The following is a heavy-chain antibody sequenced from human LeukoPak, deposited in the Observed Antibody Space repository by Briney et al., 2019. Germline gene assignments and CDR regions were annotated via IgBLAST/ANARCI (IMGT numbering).Heavy chain of an antibody. CDR1: GGSISSSGYY. J-gene: IGHJ5*02. CDR3: ARHEYSGSYYGLSWFDP. CDR2: IYYSGST. D-gene: IGHD1-26*01. Sequence: SETLSLTCTVSGGSISSSGYYWGWIRQPPGKGLEWIASIYYSGSTYYNPSLKSRVTISVDTSKNKLSLKLSSLTAADTAVYYCARHEYSGSYYGLSWFDPWGQGTLVTVSS. V-gene: IGHV4-39*01.